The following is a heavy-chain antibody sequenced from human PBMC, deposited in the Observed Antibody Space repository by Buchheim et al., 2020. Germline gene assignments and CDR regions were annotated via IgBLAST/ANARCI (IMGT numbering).Heavy chain of an antibody. CDR3: ARDAGYSYGSNDY. Sequence: EVQLVESGGGLIQPGGSLRLSCAASGFTFSAYAMNWVRQAPGKGLEWVSYITSSSSTKSYTDSVKGRFTISRDNARNSIYLQMNSLRAEDTAVYYCARDAGYSYGSNDYWGQGTL. V-gene: IGHV3-48*04. CDR1: GFTFSAYA. CDR2: ITSSSSTK. J-gene: IGHJ4*02. D-gene: IGHD5-18*01.